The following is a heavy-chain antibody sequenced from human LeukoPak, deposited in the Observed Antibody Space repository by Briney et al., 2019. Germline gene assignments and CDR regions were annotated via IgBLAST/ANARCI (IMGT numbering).Heavy chain of an antibody. Sequence: SETLSLTCTVSGGSVSSYSWSWIRQPAGKGLEWIGRIYTSGSTDYNPSLKSRVTMSVDTSKNQFSLKLSSVTAADTAVYYCARRLQGRYYYFMDVWGKGTTVTVSS. V-gene: IGHV4-4*07. CDR1: GGSVSSYS. CDR2: IYTSGST. D-gene: IGHD4-11*01. CDR3: ARRLQGRYYYFMDV. J-gene: IGHJ6*03.